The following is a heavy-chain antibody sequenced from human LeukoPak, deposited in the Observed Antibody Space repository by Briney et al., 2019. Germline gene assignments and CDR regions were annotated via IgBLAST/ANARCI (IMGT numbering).Heavy chain of an antibody. D-gene: IGHD2-15*01. V-gene: IGHV5-51*01. Sequence: GVSLKISCKGSGYSINNYWIGWVRQMPGKGLEWMGIIYPADSDIRYSPSFQGQVTISADKSISTAYLQWSSLKASDTAMYYCARQEYCSGGSCYTWFDPWGQGTLVTVSS. CDR2: IYPADSDI. J-gene: IGHJ5*02. CDR3: ARQEYCSGGSCYTWFDP. CDR1: GYSINNYW.